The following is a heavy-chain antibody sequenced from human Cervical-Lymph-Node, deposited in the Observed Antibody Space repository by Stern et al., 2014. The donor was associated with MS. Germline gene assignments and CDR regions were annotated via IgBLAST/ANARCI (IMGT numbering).Heavy chain of an antibody. Sequence: VTLKESGPTLVKPTQTVTLTCTLSGFSVATAGVGVGWIRQPPGKALEWLAPIYWDDDKLYSPSLKNRLTIIKDTSKNQVVLTMTNVDPVDTATYYCAHSRVKYCRGGTCYSSLFDYWGQGTLVTVSS. CDR1: GFSVATAGVG. CDR2: IYWDDDK. V-gene: IGHV2-5*02. CDR3: AHSRVKYCRGGTCYSSLFDY. J-gene: IGHJ4*02. D-gene: IGHD2-15*01.